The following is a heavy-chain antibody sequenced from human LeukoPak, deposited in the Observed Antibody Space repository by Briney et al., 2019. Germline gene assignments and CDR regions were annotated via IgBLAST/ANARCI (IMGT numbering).Heavy chain of an antibody. D-gene: IGHD4-17*01. CDR2: INHSGST. CDR3: AGGDYGLGY. Sequence: KSSETLSLTCTVSGGSISSGDYYWSWIRQPPGKGLEWIGEINHSGSTNYNPSLKSRVTISVDTSKNQFSLKLSSVTAADTAVYYCAGGDYGLGYWGQGTLVTVSS. J-gene: IGHJ4*02. CDR1: GGSISSGDYY. V-gene: IGHV4-39*07.